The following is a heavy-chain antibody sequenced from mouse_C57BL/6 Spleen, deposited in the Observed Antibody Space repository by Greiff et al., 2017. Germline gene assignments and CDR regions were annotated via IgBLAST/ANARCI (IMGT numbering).Heavy chain of an antibody. J-gene: IGHJ4*01. CDR2: IDPSDSET. CDR3: ARSDGSSDGYAMDY. V-gene: IGHV1-52*01. D-gene: IGHD1-1*01. Sequence: QVQLQQPGAELVRPGSSVKLSCKASGYTFTSYWMHWVKQRPIQGLEWIGNIDPSDSETHYNQKFKDKATLTVDKSSSTAYMQLSSLTSEDSAVYYCARSDGSSDGYAMDYWGQGTSVTVSS. CDR1: GYTFTSYW.